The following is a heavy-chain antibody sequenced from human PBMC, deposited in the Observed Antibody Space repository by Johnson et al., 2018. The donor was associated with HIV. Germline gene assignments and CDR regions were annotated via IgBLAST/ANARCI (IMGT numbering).Heavy chain of an antibody. CDR3: AKDQWSSSWTNDAFDI. CDR2: ISYDGSNK. V-gene: IGHV3-30-3*01. J-gene: IGHJ3*02. D-gene: IGHD6-13*01. CDR1: VFTFSSSA. Sequence: QVHLVASGGGFSLPRGSLRLSCAASVFTFSSSAMHSVHQAPGKGLEWVAVISYDGSNKYYADSVKGRFTISRDNSKNTLYLQMNSLRAEDTAVYYCAKDQWSSSWTNDAFDIWGQGTMVTVSS.